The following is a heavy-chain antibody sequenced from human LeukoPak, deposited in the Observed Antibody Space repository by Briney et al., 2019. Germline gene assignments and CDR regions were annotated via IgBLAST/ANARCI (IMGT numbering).Heavy chain of an antibody. J-gene: IGHJ4*02. CDR3: ARIRGDYYLDY. Sequence: GGSLRLSCAESGFTFSGYGMNWVRQAPGKGLEWVANIKQAGSENSYVDSVKGRFTISRDNAKNSLYLQINSLRAEDTAVYYCARIRGDYYLDYWGQGTLVSVSS. CDR2: IKQAGSEN. CDR1: GFTFSGYG. D-gene: IGHD3-16*01. V-gene: IGHV3-7*01.